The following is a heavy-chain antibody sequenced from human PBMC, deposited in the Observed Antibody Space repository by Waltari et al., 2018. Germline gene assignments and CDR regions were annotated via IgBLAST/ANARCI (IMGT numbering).Heavy chain of an antibody. V-gene: IGHV4-59*01. D-gene: IGHD1-26*01. CDR1: GGSIDTSY. J-gene: IGHJ5*02. CDR2: IYYSGST. CDR3: ARQTVGARIDP. Sequence: QVQLQESGPGLVKASETLSLTCTLSGGSIDTSYWMWIRQPPGKGLEWIGHIYYSGSTNDSPSLKGRVSRSVDTSKNQFSLRLRSVTAADTAVYYCARQTVGARIDPWGQGTLVTVSS.